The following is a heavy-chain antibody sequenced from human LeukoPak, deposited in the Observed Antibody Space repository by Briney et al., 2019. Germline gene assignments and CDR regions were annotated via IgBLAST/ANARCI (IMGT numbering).Heavy chain of an antibody. D-gene: IGHD2-15*01. V-gene: IGHV3-23*01. J-gene: IGHJ4*02. CDR3: ASLTDIVMVVAATPYY. CDR1: GFTFSSYA. Sequence: GGSLRLSCGASGFTFSSYAMSWVRQAPGKGLEWVSAISGSGGSTYYADSVKGRFTISRDNSKNTLYLQMNSLRAEDTAVYYCASLTDIVMVVAATPYYWGQGTLVTVSS. CDR2: ISGSGGST.